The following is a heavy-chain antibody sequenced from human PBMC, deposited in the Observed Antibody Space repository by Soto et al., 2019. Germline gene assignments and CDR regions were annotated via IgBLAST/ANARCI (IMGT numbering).Heavy chain of an antibody. CDR2: IKSKTDGATT. V-gene: IGHV3-15*01. CDR1: GFTFSNAW. Sequence: EVQLVESGGGLVKPGGSLRLSCAASGFTFSNAWMSWVRQAPGKGLEWVGRIKSKTDGATTDYAAPVKGRFTISRDDSKTTLYLQMNSLKAEDTAVYYCSVGEYYDFWSGYSRIDYWGQGTLVTVSS. D-gene: IGHD3-3*01. J-gene: IGHJ4*02. CDR3: SVGEYYDFWSGYSRIDY.